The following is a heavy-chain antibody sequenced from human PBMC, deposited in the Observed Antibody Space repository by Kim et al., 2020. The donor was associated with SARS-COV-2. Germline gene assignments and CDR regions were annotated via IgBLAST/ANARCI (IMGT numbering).Heavy chain of an antibody. V-gene: IGHV3-23*01. D-gene: IGHD3-9*01. CDR3: ANMRLRYLPLYGMDV. J-gene: IGHJ6*02. CDR1: GFTFSSYA. Sequence: GGSLRLSCAASGFTFSSYAMSWVRQAPGKGLEWVSAISGSGGSTYYADSVKGRFTISRDNSKNTLYLQMNSLRAEDTAVYYCANMRLRYLPLYGMDVWGQGTTVTVSS. CDR2: ISGSGGST.